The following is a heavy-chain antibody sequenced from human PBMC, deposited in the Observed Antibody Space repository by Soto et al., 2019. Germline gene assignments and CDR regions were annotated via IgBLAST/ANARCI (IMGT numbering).Heavy chain of an antibody. Sequence: GESLKISCSASGYSFTNYYLAWVRQMPGKGLEWMGIIYPVDSDTRYSPSFQGQVTISVDRSIRTAYLQWDSLKASDTAMYYCASSVLVPSTMNYFDFWGQGTLVTVPQ. V-gene: IGHV5-51*01. CDR3: ASSVLVPSTMNYFDF. CDR1: GYSFTNYY. J-gene: IGHJ4*02. D-gene: IGHD1-26*01. CDR2: IYPVDSDT.